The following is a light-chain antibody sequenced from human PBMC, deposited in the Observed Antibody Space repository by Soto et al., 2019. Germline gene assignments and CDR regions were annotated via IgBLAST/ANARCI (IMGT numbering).Light chain of an antibody. CDR2: EVT. J-gene: IGLJ1*01. V-gene: IGLV2-8*01. CDR1: NSDIGGYNS. Sequence: QSALTQPPSASGSPGQSVTISCTGTNSDIGGYNSVSWYQHHPGKAPKLMIYEVTKRPSGVPDRFSGSKSANTASLTVSGLQAEDEADYYCSSYAGSNSYVFGTGTKVTVL. CDR3: SSYAGSNSYV.